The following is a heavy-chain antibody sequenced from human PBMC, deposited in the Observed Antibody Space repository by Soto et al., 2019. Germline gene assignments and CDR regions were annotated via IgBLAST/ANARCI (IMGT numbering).Heavy chain of an antibody. CDR2: ISWDGGST. Sequence: GGSLRLSCAASGFTFDDYTMHWVRQAPGKGLEWVSLISWDGGSTYYADSVKGRFTISRDNSKNSLYLQMNSLRTEDTALYYCAKGPWGTYSSSRNYYYYGMDVWDQGTTVTVSS. CDR3: AKGPWGTYSSSRNYYYYGMDV. V-gene: IGHV3-43*01. CDR1: GFTFDDYT. J-gene: IGHJ6*02. D-gene: IGHD6-6*01.